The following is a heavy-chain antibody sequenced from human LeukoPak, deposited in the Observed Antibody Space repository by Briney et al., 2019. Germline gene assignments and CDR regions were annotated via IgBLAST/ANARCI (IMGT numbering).Heavy chain of an antibody. Sequence: TSETLSLTCTVSGGSISSYYWSWIRQPAGKGLEWIGRIYTTGDTYYNPSLKSRVTMSVDTSKNQISLTLTSVTAADRASYYCARDAYYFDTTGYYTSDYWGQGTQVTVSS. D-gene: IGHD3-22*01. CDR1: GGSISSYY. V-gene: IGHV4-4*07. J-gene: IGHJ4*02. CDR2: IYTTGDT. CDR3: ARDAYYFDTTGYYTSDY.